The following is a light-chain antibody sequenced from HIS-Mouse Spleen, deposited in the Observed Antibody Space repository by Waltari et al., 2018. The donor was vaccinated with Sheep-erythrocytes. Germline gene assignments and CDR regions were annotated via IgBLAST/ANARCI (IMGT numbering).Light chain of an antibody. CDR2: DVS. V-gene: IGLV2-11*01. J-gene: IGLJ1*01. CDR1: SSDVGGYTY. CDR3: CSYAGSYNHV. Sequence: QSALTQPRSVSGSPGQSVTIPCTGTSSDVGGYTYFSWYQQHPGQAPKLMIYDVSKRPSGVPDRFSGSKSGNTASLTISGLQAEDEADYYCCSYAGSYNHVFATGTKVTVL.